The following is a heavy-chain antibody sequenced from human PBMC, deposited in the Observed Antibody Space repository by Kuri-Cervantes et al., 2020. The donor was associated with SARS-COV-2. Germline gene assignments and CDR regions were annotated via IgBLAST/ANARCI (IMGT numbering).Heavy chain of an antibody. D-gene: IGHD2-15*01. Sequence: GGSLRLSCAASGFTFSSYSMNWVRQAPGKGLEWVSSISSSNSYIYYADSVKGRFTISRDNGKNSLYLQMNSLRAEDTAVYYCACSQDDLLVDAFDIWGQGTMVTVSS. CDR1: GFTFSSYS. J-gene: IGHJ3*02. CDR2: ISSSNSYI. CDR3: ACSQDDLLVDAFDI. V-gene: IGHV3-21*01.